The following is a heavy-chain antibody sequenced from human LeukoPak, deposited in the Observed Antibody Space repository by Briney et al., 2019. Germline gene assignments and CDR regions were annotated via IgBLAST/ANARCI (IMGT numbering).Heavy chain of an antibody. CDR3: AREAVRGVTLYYYYYMDV. CDR2: MNPNSGNA. J-gene: IGHJ6*03. V-gene: IGHV1-8*01. D-gene: IGHD3-10*01. CDR1: GYTFTCYD. Sequence: ASVKVSCKASGYTFTCYDINWVRQATGQGLEWMGWMNPNSGNAGYAQKFQGRVTMTRNTSISTAYMELSSLRSEDTAVYYCAREAVRGVTLYYYYYMDVWGKGTTVTVSS.